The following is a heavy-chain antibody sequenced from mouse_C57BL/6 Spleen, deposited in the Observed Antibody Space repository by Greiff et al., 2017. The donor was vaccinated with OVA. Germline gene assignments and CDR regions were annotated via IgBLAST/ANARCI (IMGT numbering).Heavy chain of an antibody. CDR2: INPSSGYT. D-gene: IGHD1-1*01. J-gene: IGHJ3*01. CDR3: ARNYGSSYGAWFAY. V-gene: IGHV1-7*01. CDR1: GYTFTSYW. Sequence: QVQLKESGAELAKPGASVKLSCKASGYTFTSYWMHWVKQRPGQGLEWIGYINPSSGYTKYHQKFKDKATLTADKSSSTAYMQLSSLTYEDAAVYYWARNYGSSYGAWFAYWGQGTLGTVSA.